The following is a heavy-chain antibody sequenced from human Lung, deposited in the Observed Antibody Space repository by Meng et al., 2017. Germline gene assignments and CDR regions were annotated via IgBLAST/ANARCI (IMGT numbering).Heavy chain of an antibody. Sequence: QVQLQPWGAGMLEPSETLSLTCAVYGGSFSGYSWSWIRQPPGKGLEWIGEINHSGSTNYNPSLKSRVTISVDTSKNQFSLKLSSVTAADTAVYYCARPKQANWYFDLWGRGTLVTVSS. CDR2: INHSGST. J-gene: IGHJ2*01. CDR3: ARPKQANWYFDL. D-gene: IGHD1/OR15-1a*01. V-gene: IGHV4-34*01. CDR1: GGSFSGYS.